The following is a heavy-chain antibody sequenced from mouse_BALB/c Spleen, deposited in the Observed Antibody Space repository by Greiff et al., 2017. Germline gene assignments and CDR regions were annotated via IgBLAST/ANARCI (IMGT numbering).Heavy chain of an antibody. CDR1: GFTFSSYA. CDR2: ISSGGST. CDR3: ARSQTGTRYCDV. Sequence: EVKLVESGGGLVKPGGSLKLSCAASGFTFSSYAMSWVRQTPEKRLEWVASISSGGSTYYPDSVKGRFTISRDNARNILYLQMSSLRSEDTAMYYCARSQTGTRYCDVWGAGTTVTVSS. D-gene: IGHD4-1*01. V-gene: IGHV5-6-5*01. J-gene: IGHJ1*01.